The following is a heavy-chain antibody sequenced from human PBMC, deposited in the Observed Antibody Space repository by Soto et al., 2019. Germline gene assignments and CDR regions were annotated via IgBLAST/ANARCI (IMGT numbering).Heavy chain of an antibody. Sequence: PGGSLRLSCVSSVFTFSSYAMSWVRQAPGKGLDLLSAISGSGGSTYYADSVKGRFTISRDNSKNTLYLQMNSLRAEDTAVYYCAKAHPLGYCSSTSCYLNYFDYWGQGTMVTVSS. CDR1: VFTFSSYA. CDR3: AKAHPLGYCSSTSCYLNYFDY. V-gene: IGHV3-23*01. CDR2: ISGSGGST. D-gene: IGHD2-2*01. J-gene: IGHJ4*02.